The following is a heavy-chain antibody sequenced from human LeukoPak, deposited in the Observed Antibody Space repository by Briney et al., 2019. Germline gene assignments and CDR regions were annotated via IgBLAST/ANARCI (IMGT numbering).Heavy chain of an antibody. Sequence: ASVKVSCKVSGYTRTELSMHWVRQAPGKGLEWMGGFDPEDGETIYAQKFQGRVTMTEDTSTDTAYKELSSLRSEDTAVYYCATDLKNYEVGAFDIWGQGTMVTVSS. D-gene: IGHD1-7*01. V-gene: IGHV1-24*01. CDR3: ATDLKNYEVGAFDI. CDR1: GYTRTELS. CDR2: FDPEDGET. J-gene: IGHJ3*02.